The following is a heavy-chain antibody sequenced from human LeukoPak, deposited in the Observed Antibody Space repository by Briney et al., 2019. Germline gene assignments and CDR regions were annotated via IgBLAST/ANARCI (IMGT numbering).Heavy chain of an antibody. CDR3: ARQQSAVTTFDY. CDR1: GFTLSNYA. V-gene: IGHV3-30*04. CDR2: ISYDGRNK. J-gene: IGHJ4*02. Sequence: WGSLRLSCAASGFTLSNYAMHWVRQAPGKGLEWVTLISYDGRNKYYADSVKGRFTVSRDNSKNTLHLQMNSLRAEDTAVYYCARQQSAVTTFDYWGQGTLVTVSS. D-gene: IGHD4-17*01.